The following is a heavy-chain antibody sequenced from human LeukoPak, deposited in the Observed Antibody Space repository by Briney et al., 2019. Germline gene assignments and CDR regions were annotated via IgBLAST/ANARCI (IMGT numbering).Heavy chain of an antibody. J-gene: IGHJ4*02. CDR3: ARDYNNYIVDH. D-gene: IGHD3-10*01. Sequence: PSETLSLTCTVSGGSISTYYWGWIRQPPGKGLEWIGYVYYSGRTRYNPSLESRLAMSIDTSKNQFSLNLTSVTAAGTAMYYCARDYNNYIVDHWGQGALVTVSS. CDR1: GGSISTYY. CDR2: VYYSGRT. V-gene: IGHV4-59*01.